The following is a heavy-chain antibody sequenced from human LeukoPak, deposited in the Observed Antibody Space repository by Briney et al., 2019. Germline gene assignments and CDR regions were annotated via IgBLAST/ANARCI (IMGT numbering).Heavy chain of an antibody. V-gene: IGHV3-53*01. J-gene: IGHJ1*01. CDR3: ASGYCSGGHCYSVYLQH. CDR2: IYSDGST. Sequence: GGSLRLSCAASGFTVSSNYMSWVRQAPGKGLEWVSVIYSDGSTYYADYVKGRFTISRDNSKHTLYLQMTSLRADDTAVYYCASGYCSGGHCYSVYLQHWGQGTLVTVSS. CDR1: GFTVSSNY. D-gene: IGHD2-15*01.